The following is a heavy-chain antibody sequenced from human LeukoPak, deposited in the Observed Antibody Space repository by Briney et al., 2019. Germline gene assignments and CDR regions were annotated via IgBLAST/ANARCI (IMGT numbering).Heavy chain of an antibody. CDR1: GYTFTRYY. J-gene: IGHJ6*02. CDR2: INPNSGGT. Sequence: ASVKVSCKASGYTFTRYYMHRVRHAPGQGLEWMGWINPNSGGTNYAQKFQGRVTMTRDTSISTAYMELSRLRSDDTAVYYCARGGQLWGDYYGMDVWGQGTTVTVSS. D-gene: IGHD5-18*01. CDR3: ARGGQLWGDYYGMDV. V-gene: IGHV1-2*02.